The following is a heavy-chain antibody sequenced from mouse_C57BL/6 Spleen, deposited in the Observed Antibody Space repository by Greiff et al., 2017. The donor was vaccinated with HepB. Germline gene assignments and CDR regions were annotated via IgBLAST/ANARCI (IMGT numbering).Heavy chain of an antibody. CDR2: IYPRSGNT. Sequence: QVQLQQSGAELARPGASVKLSCKASGYTFTSYGISWVKQRTGQGLEWIGEIYPRSGNTYYNEKFKGKATLTADKSSSTAYMELRSLTSEDSAVYFCAREPITTVVEDYFDYWGRGTTLTVSS. CDR1: GYTFTSYG. J-gene: IGHJ2*01. D-gene: IGHD1-1*01. V-gene: IGHV1-81*01. CDR3: AREPITTVVEDYFDY.